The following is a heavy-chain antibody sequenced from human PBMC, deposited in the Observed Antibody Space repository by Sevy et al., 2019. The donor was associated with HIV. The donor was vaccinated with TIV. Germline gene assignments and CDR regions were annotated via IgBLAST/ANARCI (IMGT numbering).Heavy chain of an antibody. CDR2: ISGSGGRT. CDR1: GFTFSTNA. CDR3: VKEYYYDSSGSVGAFDF. D-gene: IGHD3-22*01. Sequence: GGSLRLSCAASGFTFSTNAMSWVRQAPGKGLEWVSAISGSGGRTYDADSWEGRITNSRDNSKDTRYRQMNSLSAEDTAVYYCVKEYYYDSSGSVGAFDFWGQGTMVTVSS. J-gene: IGHJ3*01. V-gene: IGHV3-23*01.